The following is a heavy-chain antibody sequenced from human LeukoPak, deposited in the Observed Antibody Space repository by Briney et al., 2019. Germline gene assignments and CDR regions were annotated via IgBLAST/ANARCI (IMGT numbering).Heavy chain of an antibody. V-gene: IGHV3-7*01. CDR2: VNQDESQK. CDR3: ARANYDI. D-gene: IGHD3-9*01. J-gene: IGHJ4*02. CDR1: GFTVSSNW. Sequence: GGSLRLSCAASGFTVSSNWMSWVRQAPGKGLEWVANVNQDESQKYYVDSVKGRFTISKDNAKNSLNLQMNSLRAEDTGVYYCARANYDIRGQGTVVTVSS.